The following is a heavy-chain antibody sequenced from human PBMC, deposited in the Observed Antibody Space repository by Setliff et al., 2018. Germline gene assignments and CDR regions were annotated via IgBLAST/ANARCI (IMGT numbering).Heavy chain of an antibody. CDR1: GISISRYY. CDR3: ARAPRYFDPTGSYFDF. CDR2: MYYSGST. Sequence: SETLSLTCNVSGISISRYYWSWIRQSPGRGLEWIGYMYYSGSTYDNPSLKSRVTISVDTSTNQFSLKLTSVTAADTAVYYCARAPRYFDPTGSYFDFWGQGTLVTVSS. V-gene: IGHV4-59*12. D-gene: IGHD3-22*01. J-gene: IGHJ4*02.